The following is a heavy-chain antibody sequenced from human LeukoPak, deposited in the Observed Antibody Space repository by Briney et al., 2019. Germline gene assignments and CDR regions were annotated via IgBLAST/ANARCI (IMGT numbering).Heavy chain of an antibody. CDR3: ARGESTYSSSALDY. CDR1: GFIFRFYS. CDR2: INSSSSYI. D-gene: IGHD6-13*01. J-gene: IGHJ4*02. V-gene: IGHV3-21*01. Sequence: TGGSLRLSCATSGFIFRFYSMNWVRQAPGKGLEWVSSINSSSSYIYYADSVKGRFTISRDNAKNSLYLQMSSLRAEDTAVYCCARGESTYSSSALDYWGQGSLVTVSS.